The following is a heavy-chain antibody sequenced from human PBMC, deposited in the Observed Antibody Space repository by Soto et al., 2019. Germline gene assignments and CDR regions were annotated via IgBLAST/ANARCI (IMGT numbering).Heavy chain of an antibody. Sequence: GASVKVSCKASGYTFTSYYMHWVRQAPGQGLEWMGIINPSGGSTSYAQKFQGRVTMTRDTSTSTVYMELSSLRSEDTAVYYCARDMTVLWSLGAFDIWGQGTMVTVSS. V-gene: IGHV1-46*01. CDR1: GYTFTSYY. CDR2: INPSGGST. CDR3: ARDMTVLWSLGAFDI. D-gene: IGHD3-10*01. J-gene: IGHJ3*02.